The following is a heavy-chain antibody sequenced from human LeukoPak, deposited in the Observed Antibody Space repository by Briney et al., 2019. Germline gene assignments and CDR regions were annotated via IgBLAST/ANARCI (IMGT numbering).Heavy chain of an antibody. CDR2: IRGDESTS. Sequence: GGSLRLSCIASGFTFRDSAMHWVRQAPGKGLEWVALIRGDESTSYYADSVMGRFTISRDNSRNTLYLEMISVRGEDTAVYFCAKARGGNDETLYYWGQGSLVTVSS. J-gene: IGHJ4*02. CDR1: GFTFRDSA. D-gene: IGHD1-1*01. CDR3: AKARGGNDETLYY. V-gene: IGHV3-43*02.